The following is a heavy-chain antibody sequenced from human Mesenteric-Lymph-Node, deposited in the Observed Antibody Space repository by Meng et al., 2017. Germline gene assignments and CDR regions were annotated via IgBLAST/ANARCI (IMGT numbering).Heavy chain of an antibody. CDR2: ISSSSSYI. Sequence: GGSLRLSCAASGFTFSSYSMNWVRQAPGKGLEWVSSISSSSSYIYYADAVKGRFTISRDNAKNSLYLQMNSLRAEGTAVYYCAREEGLYVSSGYYYVSGSPGPFDYWGQGTLVTVSS. CDR3: AREEGLYVSSGYYYVSGSPGPFDY. V-gene: IGHV3-21*01. J-gene: IGHJ4*02. CDR1: GFTFSSYS. D-gene: IGHD3-22*01.